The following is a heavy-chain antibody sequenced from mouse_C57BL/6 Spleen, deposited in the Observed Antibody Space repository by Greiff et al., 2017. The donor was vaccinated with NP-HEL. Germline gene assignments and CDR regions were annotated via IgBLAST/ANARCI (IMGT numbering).Heavy chain of an antibody. D-gene: IGHD1-1*01. CDR3: ARAAYYYGSSHDY. V-gene: IGHV1-64*01. Sequence: QVQLQQSGAELVKPGASVKLSCKASGYTFTSYWMHWVKQRPGQGLEWMGMIHPNSGSTNYNEKFKSKATLTVDKSSSTAYMQLSSLTSEDSAVYYCARAAYYYGSSHDYWGQGTTLTVSS. J-gene: IGHJ2*01. CDR1: GYTFTSYW. CDR2: IHPNSGST.